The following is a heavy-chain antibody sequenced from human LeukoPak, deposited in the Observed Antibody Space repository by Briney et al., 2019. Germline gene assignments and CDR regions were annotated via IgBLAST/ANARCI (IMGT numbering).Heavy chain of an antibody. CDR2: ISGSGGST. CDR1: GFTFSSCA. D-gene: IGHD3-10*01. Sequence: GGSLRLSCAASGFTFSSCAMSWVRQATGKGLKWVSAISGSGGSTYYADSVKGLFTISRDNSKNTLYLQMNSLRAEDTAVYYCAKETNRIPMAHTFDYWGQGTLVTVSS. V-gene: IGHV3-23*01. J-gene: IGHJ4*02. CDR3: AKETNRIPMAHTFDY.